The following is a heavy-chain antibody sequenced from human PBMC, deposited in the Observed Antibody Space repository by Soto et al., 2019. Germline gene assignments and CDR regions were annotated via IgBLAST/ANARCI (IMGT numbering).Heavy chain of an antibody. J-gene: IGHJ4*02. CDR3: ASGRAFDF. Sequence: EVQLVESGGDLVQPGGSLRLACAASGFTVSSNFMSWVRQAPGMGLEWLSLIYSGGGTYYADSVKGRFTTSRDNSKNTVYLKMNSLRAEDAAVYYCASGRAFDFWGQGTLVTVSS. V-gene: IGHV3-66*01. CDR1: GFTVSSNF. CDR2: IYSGGGT.